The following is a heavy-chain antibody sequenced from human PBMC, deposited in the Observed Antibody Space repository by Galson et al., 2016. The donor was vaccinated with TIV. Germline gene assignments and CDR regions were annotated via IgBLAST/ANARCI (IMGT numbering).Heavy chain of an antibody. CDR1: GFSFSSYE. Sequence: SLRLSCAATGFSFSSYEMNWVRQAPGKGLEWVSYIIESGRTIYYADSVKGRFTISRDNAKNSLYLQMNSLRAEDTAVYYCARGRGYCSTTSCYMDYWGQGTLVTASS. V-gene: IGHV3-48*03. CDR3: ARGRGYCSTTSCYMDY. CDR2: IIESGRTI. D-gene: IGHD2-2*02. J-gene: IGHJ4*02.